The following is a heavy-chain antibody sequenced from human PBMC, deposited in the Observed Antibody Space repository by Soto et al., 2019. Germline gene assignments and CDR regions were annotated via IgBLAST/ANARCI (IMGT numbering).Heavy chain of an antibody. CDR3: AKQAIVVVAAATDWYFDL. Sequence: EVHLVETGGGLIQPGGSLRLSCAASGFSVSSNYMSWVRQAPGKGLEWVSVIYSGGITYYGDSVKGRFTISRDNSKNTLYLQMNSLRAEDTAAYYCAKQAIVVVAAATDWYFDLWGRGTLVTVSS. D-gene: IGHD2-15*01. J-gene: IGHJ2*01. CDR2: IYSGGIT. V-gene: IGHV3-53*02. CDR1: GFSVSSNY.